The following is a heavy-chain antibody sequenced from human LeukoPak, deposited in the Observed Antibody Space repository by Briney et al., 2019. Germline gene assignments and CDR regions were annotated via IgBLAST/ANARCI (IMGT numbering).Heavy chain of an antibody. CDR2: ITRSSIYK. CDR3: ARTMVRGVKSAFDI. D-gene: IGHD3-10*01. Sequence: PGGSLRLSCAASGFTFSSYTMNWVRQAPGKGLEWVSSITRSSIYKYYADSVKGRFTISRDNAKNSLYLQMNSLRAEDTAVYYCARTMVRGVKSAFDIWGQGTMATVSS. CDR1: GFTFSSYT. J-gene: IGHJ3*02. V-gene: IGHV3-21*01.